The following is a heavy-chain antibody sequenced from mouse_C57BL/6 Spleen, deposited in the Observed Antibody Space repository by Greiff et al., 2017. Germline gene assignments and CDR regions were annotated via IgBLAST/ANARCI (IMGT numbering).Heavy chain of an antibody. CDR3: ASLDSSGYVLFAY. D-gene: IGHD3-2*02. J-gene: IGHJ3*01. Sequence: VKLVESGTELVKPGASVKLSCKASGYTFTSYWMHWVKQRPGQGLEWIGNINPSNGGTNYNEKFKSKATLTVDKSSSTAYMQLSSLTSEDSAVYYCASLDSSGYVLFAYWGQGTLVTVSA. CDR2: INPSNGGT. CDR1: GYTFTSYW. V-gene: IGHV1-53*01.